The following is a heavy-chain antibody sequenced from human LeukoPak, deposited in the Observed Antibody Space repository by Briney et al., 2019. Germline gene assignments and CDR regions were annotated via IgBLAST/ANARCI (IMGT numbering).Heavy chain of an antibody. CDR1: GYTFTTYG. J-gene: IGHJ5*02. CDR2: ISAYNGNT. CDR3: ARMGPAAAGTTPNWFDP. D-gene: IGHD6-13*01. Sequence: ASVKVSCKASGYTFTTYGISWVRQAPGQGLEWMGWISAYNGNTNYAQKLQGRVTTTTDTSTSTAYMELRSMRSDDTAVYYCARMGPAAAGTTPNWFDPWGQGTLVTVSS. V-gene: IGHV1-18*01.